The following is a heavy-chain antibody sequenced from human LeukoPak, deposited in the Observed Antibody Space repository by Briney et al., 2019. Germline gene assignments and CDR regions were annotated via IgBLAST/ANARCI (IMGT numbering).Heavy chain of an antibody. CDR1: GFTFSSYA. J-gene: IGHJ4*02. V-gene: IGHV3-30-3*01. CDR2: ISYDGSNK. D-gene: IGHD1-26*01. Sequence: GGSLRLSCAASGFTFSSYAMHWVRQAPGKGLEWVAVISYDGSNKYYAGSVKGRFTISRDNSKNTLYLQMNSLRAEDTAVYYCARSNAGATTSFDYWGQGTLVTVSS. CDR3: ARSNAGATTSFDY.